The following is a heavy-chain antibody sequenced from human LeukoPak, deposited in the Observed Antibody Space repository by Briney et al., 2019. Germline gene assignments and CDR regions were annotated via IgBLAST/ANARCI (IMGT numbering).Heavy chain of an antibody. CDR3: ARGYYYDSSGSTFDF. D-gene: IGHD3-22*01. CDR1: GYAFTDYY. Sequence: ASVKVSCKASGYAFTDYYMHWVRQAPGQGLEWMGWINPRSGGTNYAQKFQGRVTMTRDTSISTAYMELSRLRSDDTAVYYCARGYYYDSSGSTFDFWGQGTLVTVSS. J-gene: IGHJ4*02. V-gene: IGHV1-2*02. CDR2: INPRSGGT.